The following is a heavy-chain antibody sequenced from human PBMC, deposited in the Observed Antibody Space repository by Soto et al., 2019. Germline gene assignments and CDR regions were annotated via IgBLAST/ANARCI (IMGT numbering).Heavy chain of an antibody. CDR3: ARCTRCINTACSNDYYHFGLDV. V-gene: IGHV4-34*01. Sequence: PSETLSLTCSVNGGSFSGYYWSWIRQPPGRGLEWIGEINHSGRTNLNPSLKSRVNTSVDTSKNHFSLRLSSVTAADTAVYYCARCTRCINTACSNDYYHFGLDVWGQGTTGNVS. J-gene: IGHJ6*02. CDR1: GGSFSGYY. D-gene: IGHD2-2*01. CDR2: INHSGRT.